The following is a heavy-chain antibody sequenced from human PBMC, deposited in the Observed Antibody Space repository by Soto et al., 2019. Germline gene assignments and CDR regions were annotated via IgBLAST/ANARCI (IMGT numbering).Heavy chain of an antibody. CDR1: GGSISSSSYY. CDR3: ASWYSGSYTDTYFDY. J-gene: IGHJ4*02. V-gene: IGHV4-39*01. CDR2: IYYSGST. Sequence: QLQLQESGPGLVKPSETLSLTCTVSGGSISSSSYYWGWIRQPPGKGLEWLGSIYYSGSTYYNPSLKSRVTISVDTSKNPFSLKLSSVTAADTAVYYCASWYSGSYTDTYFDYWGQGTLVTVSS. D-gene: IGHD1-26*01.